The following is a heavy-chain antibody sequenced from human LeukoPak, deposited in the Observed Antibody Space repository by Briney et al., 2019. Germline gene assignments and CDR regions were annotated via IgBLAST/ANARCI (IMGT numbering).Heavy chain of an antibody. CDR1: GFTFSSYA. D-gene: IGHD5-18*01. Sequence: GGSLRLSCAASGFTFSSYAMSWVRQAPGKGLEWVAAISGSGGSTYYADSVKGRFTISRDNSKNTLYLQMNSLRAEDTAVYYCAKDNSYGSSIAFDYWGQGTLVTVSS. J-gene: IGHJ4*02. V-gene: IGHV3-23*01. CDR3: AKDNSYGSSIAFDY. CDR2: ISGSGGST.